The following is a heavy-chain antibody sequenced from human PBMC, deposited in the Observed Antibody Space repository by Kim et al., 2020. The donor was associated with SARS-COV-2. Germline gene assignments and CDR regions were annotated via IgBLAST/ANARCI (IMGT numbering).Heavy chain of an antibody. CDR1: GGTFSSYA. CDR2: IIPILGIA. D-gene: IGHD3-10*01. V-gene: IGHV1-69*04. CDR3: ARESITMVRGVIKNYYYGMAV. Sequence: SVKVSCKASGGTFSSYAISWVRQAPGQGLEWMGRIIPILGIANYAQKFQGRVTITADKSTSTAYMELSSLRSEDTAVYYCARESITMVRGVIKNYYYGMAVWGQGTTVTVSS. J-gene: IGHJ6*02.